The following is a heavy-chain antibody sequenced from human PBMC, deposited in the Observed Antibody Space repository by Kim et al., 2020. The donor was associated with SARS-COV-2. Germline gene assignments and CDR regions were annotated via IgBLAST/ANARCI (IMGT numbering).Heavy chain of an antibody. CDR1: GGSFSGYY. CDR2: INHSGST. CDR3: ARGARVSQPFCIDY. J-gene: IGHJ4*02. V-gene: IGHV4-34*01. D-gene: IGHD3-10*01. Sequence: SETLSLTCAVYGGSFSGYYWSWIRQPPGKGLEWIGEINHSGSTNYNPSLKSRVTISVDTSKNQFSLKLSSVTAADTAVYYCARGARVSQPFCIDYWGPGTLVTVSS.